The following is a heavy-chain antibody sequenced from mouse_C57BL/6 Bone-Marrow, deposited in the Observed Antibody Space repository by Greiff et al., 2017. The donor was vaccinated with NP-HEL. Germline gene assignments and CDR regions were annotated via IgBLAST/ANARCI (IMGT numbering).Heavy chain of an antibody. D-gene: IGHD1-1*01. J-gene: IGHJ2*01. CDR1: GYTFTGNW. Sequence: QVQLQQSGAELMKPGASVKLSCKATGYTFTGNWIEWVKQRPGHGLEWIGEILPGSGNTYYNERFKGKATFTADKSSNTAYMQLSSLTTEDSAIYYWARDYYGSSYFDYWGQGTTLTGSA. CDR3: ARDYYGSSYFDY. CDR2: ILPGSGNT. V-gene: IGHV1-9*01.